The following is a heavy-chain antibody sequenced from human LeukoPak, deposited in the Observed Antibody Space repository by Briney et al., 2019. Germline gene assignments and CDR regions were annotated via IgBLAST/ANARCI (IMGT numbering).Heavy chain of an antibody. CDR1: GFTFSIYA. J-gene: IGHJ4*02. V-gene: IGHV3-48*02. Sequence: PGGSLRLSCAASGFTFSIYAMNWVRQAPGKGLEWVSYISSGSSTINYADSVKGRYTISRDNAKNSLYLQMNSLRDEDTAVYYCAREAGSSSWFHGWWGQGTLVTVSS. CDR2: ISSGSSTI. D-gene: IGHD6-13*01. CDR3: AREAGSSSWFHGW.